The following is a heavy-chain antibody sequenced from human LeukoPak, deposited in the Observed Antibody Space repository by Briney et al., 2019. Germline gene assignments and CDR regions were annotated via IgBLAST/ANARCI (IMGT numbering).Heavy chain of an antibody. CDR1: GFTFSSYG. CDR2: IRYDGSNK. J-gene: IGHJ5*02. CDR3: AKWYGDYGNWFDP. D-gene: IGHD4-17*01. Sequence: GGSLRLSCAASGFTFSSYGMHWVRQAPGKGLEWVAFIRYDGSNKYYADSVKGRFTISRDNSKNTLYLQMNSLRAEDTAVYYCAKWYGDYGNWFDPWGQGTLVTVSS. V-gene: IGHV3-30*02.